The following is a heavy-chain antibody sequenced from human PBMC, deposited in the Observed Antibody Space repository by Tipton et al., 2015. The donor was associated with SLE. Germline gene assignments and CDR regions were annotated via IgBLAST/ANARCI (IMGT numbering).Heavy chain of an antibody. CDR1: GGSIISGNYY. D-gene: IGHD1-20*01. V-gene: IGHV4-61*09. CDR3: ARETRGNWYRRDVFDI. Sequence: LRLSCTVSGGSIISGNYYWNWIRQPAGKGLEWIGHINTSGSTNYNPSLKSRVNITVDTSKNQFSLKLSSVTAADTAVYFCARETRGNWYRRDVFDIWGQGTMVTVSS. J-gene: IGHJ3*02. CDR2: INTSGST.